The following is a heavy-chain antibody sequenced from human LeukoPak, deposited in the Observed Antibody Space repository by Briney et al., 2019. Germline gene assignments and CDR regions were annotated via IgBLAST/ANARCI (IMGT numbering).Heavy chain of an antibody. D-gene: IGHD6-19*01. CDR1: GYTFTSYG. J-gene: IGHJ3*02. CDR3: ARVGSYSRGWSTRYAFDI. Sequence: ASVTVSCTASGYTFTSYGISWVRQAPGQGLEWMGWISAYNGNTNYAQKLQGRVTMTTDTSTSTAYMELRSLRSDDTAVYYCARVGSYSRGWSTRYAFDIWGQGTMVTVSS. CDR2: ISAYNGNT. V-gene: IGHV1-18*01.